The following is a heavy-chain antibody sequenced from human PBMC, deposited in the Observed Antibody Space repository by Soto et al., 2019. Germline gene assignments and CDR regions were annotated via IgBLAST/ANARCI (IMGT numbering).Heavy chain of an antibody. CDR2: INGGDDSK. CDR3: TTGSYTPYGMDV. D-gene: IGHD5-18*01. CDR1: GFTFRSSP. J-gene: IGHJ6*02. V-gene: IGHV3-23*01. Sequence: GGSLRLSCAVSGFTFRSSPMSWVRRAPGKGLEWVSGINGGDDSKHYAESVRGRFTIIRDNSKNTLLLQMNSLKTEDTAVYYCTTGSYTPYGMDVWGQGTTVTVSS.